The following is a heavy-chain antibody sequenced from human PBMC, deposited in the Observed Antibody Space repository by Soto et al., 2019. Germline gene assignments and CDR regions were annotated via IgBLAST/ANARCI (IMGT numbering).Heavy chain of an antibody. CDR2: IDNTGSSA. CDR1: GFPFSSHW. Sequence: EVRLVESGGGLVQPGGSLRLSCAASGFPFSSHWLQWVRQVPGRGLVWVSRIDNTGSSAIYQDSVRRRFTVSRDNAKDTLYLHMNSLRAEDTAVYYCATLNGYDYWGQGTLVTVSS. V-gene: IGHV3-74*01. D-gene: IGHD5-12*01. CDR3: ATLNGYDY. J-gene: IGHJ4*02.